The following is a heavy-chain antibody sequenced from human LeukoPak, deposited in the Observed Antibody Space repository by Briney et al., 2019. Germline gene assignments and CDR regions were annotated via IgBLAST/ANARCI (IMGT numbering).Heavy chain of an antibody. CDR3: ARQSTGSYYSPIDY. Sequence: GASVKVSCKASGYTFTSYGISWVRQAPGQGLEWMGWVSTYNGNTKYAQNLQGRVTTTTDTSMSTAYMELRSLRSDDTAMYYCARQSTGSYYSPIDYWGQGALVTVSS. CDR2: VSTYNGNT. J-gene: IGHJ4*02. D-gene: IGHD1-26*01. V-gene: IGHV1-18*01. CDR1: GYTFTSYG.